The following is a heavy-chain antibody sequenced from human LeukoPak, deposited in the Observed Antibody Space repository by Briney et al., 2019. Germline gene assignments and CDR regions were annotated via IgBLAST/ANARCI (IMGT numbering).Heavy chain of an antibody. V-gene: IGHV4-59*08. Sequence: SETLSLTCTVSGGSISSYYWSWIRQPPGKGLEWIGYIYYSGSTNYNPSLKSRVTIPVDTSKNQFSLKLSSVTAADTAVYYCARLSGYGSGSYYRSTRFDPWGQGTLVTVSS. J-gene: IGHJ5*02. CDR3: ARLSGYGSGSYYRSTRFDP. CDR2: IYYSGST. CDR1: GGSISSYY. D-gene: IGHD3-10*01.